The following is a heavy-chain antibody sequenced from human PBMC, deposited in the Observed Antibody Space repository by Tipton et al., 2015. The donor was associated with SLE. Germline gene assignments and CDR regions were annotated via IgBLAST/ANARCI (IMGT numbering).Heavy chain of an antibody. D-gene: IGHD3-3*01. CDR2: ISGSGGST. V-gene: IGHV3-23*01. J-gene: IGHJ4*02. CDR3: AKGLYDFWSGYFDY. CDR1: GFTVSSNY. Sequence: SLRLSCAASGFTVSSNYMSWVRQAPGKGLEWVSVISGSGGSTYYADSVKGRFTISRDNSKNTLYLQMNSLRAEDTAVYYCAKGLYDFWSGYFDYWGQGTLVTVSS.